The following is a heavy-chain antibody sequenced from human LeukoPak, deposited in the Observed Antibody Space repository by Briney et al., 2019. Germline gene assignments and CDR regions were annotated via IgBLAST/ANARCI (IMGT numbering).Heavy chain of an antibody. CDR1: GVTFSSYS. CDR2: ISSSSSTI. J-gene: IGHJ4*02. Sequence: GVLRLSCAASGVTFSSYSMNWVRQAPGEGLEWVSYISSSSSTIYYADSVKGRFTISRDNAKNSLYLQMNSLRAEDTAVYYCARVSRAFDYWGQGTLVTVSS. V-gene: IGHV3-48*01. CDR3: ARVSRAFDY.